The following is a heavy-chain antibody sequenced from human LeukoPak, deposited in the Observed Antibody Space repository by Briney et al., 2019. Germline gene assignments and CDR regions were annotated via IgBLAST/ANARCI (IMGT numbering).Heavy chain of an antibody. CDR1: GFTFSSYG. Sequence: GVSLRLSCAASGFTFSSYGMHWVRQAPGKGLEWVAFIRYDGSNKYYADSVKGRFTISRDNSKNTLYLQMNSLRAEDTAVYYCAKVEVSVVRGVIDFDYWGQGTLVTVSS. V-gene: IGHV3-30*02. D-gene: IGHD3-10*01. J-gene: IGHJ4*02. CDR2: IRYDGSNK. CDR3: AKVEVSVVRGVIDFDY.